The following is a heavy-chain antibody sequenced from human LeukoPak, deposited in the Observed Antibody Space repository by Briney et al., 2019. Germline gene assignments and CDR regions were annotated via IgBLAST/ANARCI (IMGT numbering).Heavy chain of an antibody. CDR1: GGSFSGYY. D-gene: IGHD3-10*01. V-gene: IGHV4-34*07. CDR2: THRSGDT. Sequence: PSETLSLTCAVYGGSFSGYYWSWIRQPPGKGLEWIGETHRSGDTKYNPSLNSRVTISMDNSKNQLSLNLISVTAADTAMYYCATRDQSRTFMVPLDSWGQGTLVTVSS. J-gene: IGHJ4*02. CDR3: ATRDQSRTFMVPLDS.